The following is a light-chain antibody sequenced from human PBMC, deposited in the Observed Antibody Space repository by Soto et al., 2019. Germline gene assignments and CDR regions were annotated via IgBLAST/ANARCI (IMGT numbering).Light chain of an antibody. CDR2: GNS. J-gene: IGLJ2*01. Sequence: QSVLTEPPSVSGAPGQRVTISCTGSSSNIGAGYEVHWYQQRPGTAPKLLIYGNSNRPSGVPDRFSGSKSGTSASLAITGLQAEDEADYYCQSYDSSLSGYVVFGGGTKLTVL. V-gene: IGLV1-40*01. CDR1: SSNIGAGYE. CDR3: QSYDSSLSGYVV.